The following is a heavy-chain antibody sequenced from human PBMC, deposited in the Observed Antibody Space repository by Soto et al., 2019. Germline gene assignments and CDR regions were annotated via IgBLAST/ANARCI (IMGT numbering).Heavy chain of an antibody. CDR3: ARDGGTYTGGYYYMDV. Sequence: ASVKVSCKASGYTFTSYGISWVRQAPGQGLEWMGWISAYNGNTNYAQKLQGRVTMTTDTSTSTAYMELRSLRAEDTAVYYCARDGGTYTGGYYYMDVWGKGTTVTVSS. J-gene: IGHJ6*03. V-gene: IGHV1-18*01. CDR1: GYTFTSYG. D-gene: IGHD2-8*02. CDR2: ISAYNGNT.